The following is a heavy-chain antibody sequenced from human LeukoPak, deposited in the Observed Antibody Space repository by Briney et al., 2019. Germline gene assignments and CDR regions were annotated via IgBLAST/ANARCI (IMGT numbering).Heavy chain of an antibody. CDR3: ARDLSRVYYDSSGKGYGMDV. J-gene: IGHJ6*02. Sequence: GGSLRLSCAASGFTFSSYSMNWVRQAPGKGLEWVSSISSSSSYIYYADSVKGRFTISRDNAKNTLYLQMNSLRAKDTAVYYCARDLSRVYYDSSGKGYGMDVWGQGTTVTVSS. CDR2: ISSSSSYI. CDR1: GFTFSSYS. D-gene: IGHD3-22*01. V-gene: IGHV3-21*01.